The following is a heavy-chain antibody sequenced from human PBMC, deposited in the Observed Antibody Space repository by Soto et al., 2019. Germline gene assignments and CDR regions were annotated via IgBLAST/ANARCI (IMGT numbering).Heavy chain of an antibody. CDR3: ARANKTDDYGDYLVGNWFDP. CDR2: IYYSGST. CDR1: GGSISSGGYY. V-gene: IGHV4-31*03. J-gene: IGHJ5*02. D-gene: IGHD4-17*01. Sequence: SETLSLTCTVSGGSISSGGYYWSWIRQHPGKGLEWIGYIYYSGSTYYNPSLKSRVTISVDTSKNQFSLKLSSVTAADTAVYYCARANKTDDYGDYLVGNWFDPWGQGTLVTVSS.